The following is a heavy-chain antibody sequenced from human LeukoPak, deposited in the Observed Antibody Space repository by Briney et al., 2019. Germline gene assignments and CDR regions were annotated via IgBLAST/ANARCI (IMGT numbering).Heavy chain of an antibody. D-gene: IGHD4-23*01. CDR3: ARERGYGGTHFDC. CDR1: GFTFSSYW. Sequence: PGGSLRLSYAASGFTFSSYWMHWVRQAPGKGLVWVSRINSDGNSRSYADSVKGRFTISRDNAKNTLYLQMNSLRAEDTAVYYCARERGYGGTHFDCWGQGTLVTVSS. CDR2: INSDGNSR. J-gene: IGHJ4*02. V-gene: IGHV3-74*01.